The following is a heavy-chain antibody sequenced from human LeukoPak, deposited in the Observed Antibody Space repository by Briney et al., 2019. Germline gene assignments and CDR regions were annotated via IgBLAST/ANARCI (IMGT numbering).Heavy chain of an antibody. CDR1: GFTFSSYS. V-gene: IGHV3-48*01. Sequence: GESLKISCAASGFTFSSYSMNWVRQAPGKGLEWVSYISSSSSTIYYADSVKGRFTISRDNAKNSLYLQMNSLRAEDTAVYYCAEVQGSSSWYSSDYFDYWGQGTLVTVSS. D-gene: IGHD6-13*01. CDR2: ISSSSSTI. CDR3: AEVQGSSSWYSSDYFDY. J-gene: IGHJ4*02.